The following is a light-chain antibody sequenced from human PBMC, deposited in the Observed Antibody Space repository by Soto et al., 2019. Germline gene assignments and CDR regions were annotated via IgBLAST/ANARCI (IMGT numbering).Light chain of an antibody. J-gene: IGLJ2*01. CDR3: ASYAGNNVL. CDR1: SSDIGGYNY. Sequence: QSVLTQPPSASGSPGQSVAISCTGTSSDIGGYNYVSWYQQHSGKTPKFIIYEVTRRPSGVPDRFSCSKSGSTASLTVSGLHAEDEADYYCASYAGNNVLFGGGSKLTVL. CDR2: EVT. V-gene: IGLV2-8*01.